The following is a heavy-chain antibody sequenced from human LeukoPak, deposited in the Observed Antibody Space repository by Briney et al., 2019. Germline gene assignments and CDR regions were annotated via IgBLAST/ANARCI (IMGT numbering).Heavy chain of an antibody. Sequence: GESLKISCKASGYSFNDYWIGWVRQMPGKGLEWIAIIYPGDSGVRYSPSFRGQVTTSVDRSISTAYLQWSSLRASDTAMYFCARRPSYYFDFWGLGVLVTVSS. J-gene: IGHJ4*02. CDR2: IYPGDSGV. V-gene: IGHV5-51*01. CDR1: GYSFNDYW. D-gene: IGHD7-27*01. CDR3: ARRPSYYFDF.